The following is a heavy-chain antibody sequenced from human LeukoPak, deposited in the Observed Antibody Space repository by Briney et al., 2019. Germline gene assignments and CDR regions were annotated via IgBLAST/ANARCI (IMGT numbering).Heavy chain of an antibody. CDR3: AKDKSATTMVRGVIIGPYFDY. D-gene: IGHD3-10*01. CDR1: GFTFDDYA. CDR2: IGWNSGSI. J-gene: IGHJ4*02. Sequence: GRSLRLSCAASGFTFDDYAMHWVRQAPGKGLEWVSGIGWNSGSIGYADSVKGRFTISRDNAKNSLYLQMNSLRAEDTALYYCAKDKSATTMVRGVIIGPYFDYWGQGTLVTVSS. V-gene: IGHV3-9*01.